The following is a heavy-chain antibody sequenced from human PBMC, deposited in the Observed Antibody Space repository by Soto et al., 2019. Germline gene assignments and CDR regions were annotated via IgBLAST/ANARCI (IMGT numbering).Heavy chain of an antibody. Sequence: QVQLVQSGAEVKKPGDSVRVSCKASGYTFTSYGIGWVRQAPGQGLEWMGWISANNVNTKYAQKLQGRVTMTTDASTSTAYMELRSLRSDDAAVYYCARDGYFDHWGQGTLVTVSS. CDR2: ISANNVNT. J-gene: IGHJ4*02. CDR1: GYTFTSYG. V-gene: IGHV1-18*01. CDR3: ARDGYFDH.